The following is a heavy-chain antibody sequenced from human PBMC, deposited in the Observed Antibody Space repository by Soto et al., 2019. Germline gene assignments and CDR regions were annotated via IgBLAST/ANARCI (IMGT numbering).Heavy chain of an antibody. CDR1: GFTFSSNY. J-gene: IGHJ6*02. CDR3: ATRYYDFWSGPPYYYGMDV. V-gene: IGHV3-53*01. Sequence: GGSLRRSCAASGFTFSSNYMSWVRQAPGKGLEWVSVIYSGGSTYYADSVKGRFTISRDNSKNTLYLQMNSLRAEDTAVYYCATRYYDFWSGPPYYYGMDVWGQGTTVTVSS. D-gene: IGHD3-3*01. CDR2: IYSGGST.